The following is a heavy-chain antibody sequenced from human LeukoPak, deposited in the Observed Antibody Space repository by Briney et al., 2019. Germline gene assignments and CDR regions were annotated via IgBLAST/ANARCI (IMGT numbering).Heavy chain of an antibody. Sequence: ASVKVSCKASVYTFTSYDINWVRQATGQGLEWMGWMNPNSGNTGYAQKFQGRVTITRNTSISTAYMELSSLRSEDTAVYYCARGAAPRGYYYYMDVWGKGTTVTVSS. D-gene: IGHD3-10*01. V-gene: IGHV1-8*03. CDR2: MNPNSGNT. J-gene: IGHJ6*03. CDR1: VYTFTSYD. CDR3: ARGAAPRGYYYYMDV.